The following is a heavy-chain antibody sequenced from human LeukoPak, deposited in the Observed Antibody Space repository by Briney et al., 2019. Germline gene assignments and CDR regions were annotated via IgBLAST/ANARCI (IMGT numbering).Heavy chain of an antibody. J-gene: IGHJ4*02. Sequence: GGSLRLSCTASGFTFSNYWIHWVRQPPGKGLVWGAVISYDGSNKYYADSVKGRFTISRDNSKNTLYLQLNSLRAEDTAVYYCARLELHLDYWGQGTLVTVSS. V-gene: IGHV3-30*03. D-gene: IGHD1-26*01. CDR2: ISYDGSNK. CDR3: ARLELHLDY. CDR1: GFTFSNYW.